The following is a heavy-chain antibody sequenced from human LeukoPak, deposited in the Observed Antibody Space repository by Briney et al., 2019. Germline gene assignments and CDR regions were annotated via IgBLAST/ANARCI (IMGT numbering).Heavy chain of an antibody. CDR3: AGQLAAADSFDY. CDR1: GYTFTSYY. J-gene: IGHJ4*02. V-gene: IGHV1-46*01. CDR2: INPSGGST. Sequence: ASVKVSCKASGYTFTSYYMHWVRQAPAQGLEWMGIINPSGGSTSYAQKFQGRVTMTRDMSTSTVYMELSSLRSEDTAVYYCAGQLAAADSFDYWGQGTLVTVSS. D-gene: IGHD6-13*01.